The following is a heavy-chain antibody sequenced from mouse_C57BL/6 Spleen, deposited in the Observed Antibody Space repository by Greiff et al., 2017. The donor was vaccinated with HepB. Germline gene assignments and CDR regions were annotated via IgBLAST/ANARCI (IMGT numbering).Heavy chain of an antibody. CDR3: ARDPPAMDY. CDR1: GFTFSDYY. CDR2: INYDGSST. Sequence: EVKLVESEGGLVQPGSSMKLSCTASGFTFSDYYMAWVRQVPEKGLEWVANINYDGSSTYYLDSLKSRFIISRDNATNILYLQMSSLKSEDTATYYCARDPPAMDYWGQGTSVTVSS. J-gene: IGHJ4*01. V-gene: IGHV5-16*01.